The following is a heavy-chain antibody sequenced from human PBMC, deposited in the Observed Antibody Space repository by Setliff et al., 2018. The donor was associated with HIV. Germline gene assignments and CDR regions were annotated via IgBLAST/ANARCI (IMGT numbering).Heavy chain of an antibody. CDR3: AKDYYDFVWGSSLAY. Sequence: AGGSLRLSCAASGFTFSSYAMSWVRQAPGKGLEWVSAISGSGGSTYYADSVKGRFTISRDNPKNTLYLQMNSLRAEDTAVYYCAKDYYDFVWGSSLAYWGQGTLVTVSS. D-gene: IGHD3-16*01. J-gene: IGHJ4*02. V-gene: IGHV3-23*01. CDR1: GFTFSSYA. CDR2: ISGSGGST.